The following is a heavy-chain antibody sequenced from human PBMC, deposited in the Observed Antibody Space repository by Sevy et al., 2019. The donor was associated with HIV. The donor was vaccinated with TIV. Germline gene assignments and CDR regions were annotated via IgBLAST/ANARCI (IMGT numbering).Heavy chain of an antibody. Sequence: GGSLRLSCAASGFTFDDYAMHWVRQAPGKGLEWVSGISWHSANIGYADSVKGRFTISRDNAKNSLYLQMNSLRAEDTALYYCAKAESGPYSSGWYDYWGQGTLVTVSS. J-gene: IGHJ4*02. CDR2: ISWHSANI. CDR3: AKAESGPYSSGWYDY. D-gene: IGHD6-19*01. CDR1: GFTFDDYA. V-gene: IGHV3-9*01.